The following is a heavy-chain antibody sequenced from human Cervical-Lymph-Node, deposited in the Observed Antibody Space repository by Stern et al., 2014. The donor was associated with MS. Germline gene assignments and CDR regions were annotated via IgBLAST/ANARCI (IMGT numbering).Heavy chain of an antibody. Sequence: QMQLVQSGAEVTKPGSSVKVSCKASGGTFSKFPSSWVRQAPGQGLEWMGGIFPVFEPPTSAKEFRGGIAITAAVSTSTVSMELSSIRSDDTAVYYCALSSETSDRWYSLGYDLWGQGTLVTVSS. J-gene: IGHJ5*02. D-gene: IGHD6-13*01. CDR2: IFPVFEPP. CDR3: ALSSETSDRWYSLGYDL. V-gene: IGHV1-69*01. CDR1: GGTFSKFP.